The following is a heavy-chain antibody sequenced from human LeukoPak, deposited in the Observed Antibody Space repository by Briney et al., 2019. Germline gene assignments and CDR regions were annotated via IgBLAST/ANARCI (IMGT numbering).Heavy chain of an antibody. D-gene: IGHD3-9*01. CDR2: ISNDGSHK. Sequence: GGSLRLSCSASGFTFSNYGMHWVRQAPGKGLEWVAIISNDGSHKYYGDSVRGRFTISRDNSKNTLYLQMNSLRAEDTAVYYCARDGNYDILTGYPFDYWGQGTLVTVSS. CDR1: GFTFSNYG. CDR3: ARDGNYDILTGYPFDY. V-gene: IGHV3-30*03. J-gene: IGHJ4*02.